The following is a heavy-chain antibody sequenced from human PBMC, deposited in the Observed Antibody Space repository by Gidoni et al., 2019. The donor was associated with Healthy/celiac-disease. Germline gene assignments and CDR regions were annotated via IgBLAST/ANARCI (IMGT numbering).Heavy chain of an antibody. CDR1: GFTFSSYW. CDR2: MKQDGSEK. J-gene: IGHJ4*02. V-gene: IGHV3-7*03. D-gene: IGHD6-13*01. CDR3: AREAGMDY. Sequence: EVQLVESGGGLVQPGGSRRLSWAASGFTFSSYWRSWVRRAPGKGLEGVAHMKQDGSEKYYVDFVKGRFTISRDNAKNSLYLQMNSLRAEDTAVYYCAREAGMDYWGQGTLVTVSS.